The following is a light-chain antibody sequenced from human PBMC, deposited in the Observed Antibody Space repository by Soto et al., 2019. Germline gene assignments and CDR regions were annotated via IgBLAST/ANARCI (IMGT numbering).Light chain of an antibody. CDR1: NIGSKS. V-gene: IGLV3-21*02. CDR2: DDS. J-gene: IGLJ1*01. CDR3: QVWDTSSDHYV. Sequence: SYELTQPPSVSVAPGQTAKIICGGNNIGSKSVQWYQQKPGQAPVLVVYDDSDRPSGIPERFSGSKSWNTATLTISRVEAGDEADYYCQVWDTSSDHYVLGTGTKVNVL.